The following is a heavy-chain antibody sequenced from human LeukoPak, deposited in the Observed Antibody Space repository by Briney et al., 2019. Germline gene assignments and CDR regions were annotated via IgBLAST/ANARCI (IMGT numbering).Heavy chain of an antibody. CDR2: ISSNGGST. J-gene: IGHJ4*02. CDR1: GFTFSSYA. CDR3: ARGRPDYASY. V-gene: IGHV3-64*01. D-gene: IGHD3-10*01. Sequence: GGSLRLSCAPSGFTFSSYAMHWVRQAPGKGLEYVSAISSNGGSTYYANSVKGRFTISRDNSKNTLYLQMGSLRAEDMAVYYCARGRPDYASYWGQGTLVTVSS.